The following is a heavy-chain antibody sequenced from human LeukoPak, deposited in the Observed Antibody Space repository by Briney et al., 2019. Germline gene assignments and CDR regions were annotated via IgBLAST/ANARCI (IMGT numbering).Heavy chain of an antibody. Sequence: ASVKVSCKASGYTFTSYGISWVRQAPGQGLEWMGWISAYNGNTNYAQKLQGRVIMTTDTSTSTAYMELRSLRSDDTAVYYCARYYDILTGPPYGMDVWGQGTTVTVSS. CDR3: ARYYDILTGPPYGMDV. CDR1: GYTFTSYG. D-gene: IGHD3-9*01. J-gene: IGHJ6*02. CDR2: ISAYNGNT. V-gene: IGHV1-18*01.